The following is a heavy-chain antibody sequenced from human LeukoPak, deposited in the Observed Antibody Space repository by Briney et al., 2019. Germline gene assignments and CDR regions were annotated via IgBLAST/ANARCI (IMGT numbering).Heavy chain of an antibody. CDR3: ARDRVLLWFGESYYFDY. Sequence: ASVKVSCKASGYNFNSYGMNWVRQAPGQGLEWMGWINTNTGNPTYAQGFTGRFVFSLDTSVSTAYLQISSLKAEDTAVYYCARDRVLLWFGESYYFDYWGQGTLVTVSS. D-gene: IGHD3-10*01. CDR2: INTNTGNP. V-gene: IGHV7-4-1*02. J-gene: IGHJ4*02. CDR1: GYNFNSYG.